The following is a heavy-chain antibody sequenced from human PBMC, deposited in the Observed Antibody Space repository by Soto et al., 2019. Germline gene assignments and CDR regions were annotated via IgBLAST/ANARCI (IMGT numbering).Heavy chain of an antibody. Sequence: ASVKVSCKASGGTFSSYAISWVRQAPGQGLEWMGGIIPIFGTANYAQKFQGRVTITADKSTSTAYMELSSLRSEDTAVYYCARSSLGPDDSRPHDYYGMDVWGQGTTVTVSS. J-gene: IGHJ6*02. CDR2: IIPIFGTA. D-gene: IGHD3-16*01. CDR1: GGTFSSYA. CDR3: ARSSLGPDDSRPHDYYGMDV. V-gene: IGHV1-69*06.